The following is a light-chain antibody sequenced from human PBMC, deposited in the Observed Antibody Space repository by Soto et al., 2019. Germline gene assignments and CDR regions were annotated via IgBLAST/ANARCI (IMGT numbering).Light chain of an antibody. CDR2: TNN. Sequence: QSVLTQPPSVSGAPGQRVSISCTGSSSNIGARFDVHWFQQLPGTAPKLLIYTNNQRPSGVPDRFSGSKSGTSASLAISGLRSEDEAEYYCAVWDDSLSGWVFGGGTKVTVL. J-gene: IGLJ3*02. V-gene: IGLV1-47*02. CDR1: SSNIGARFD. CDR3: AVWDDSLSGWV.